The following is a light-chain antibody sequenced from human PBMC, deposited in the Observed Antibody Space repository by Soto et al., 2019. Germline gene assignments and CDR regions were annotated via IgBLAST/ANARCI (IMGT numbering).Light chain of an antibody. J-gene: IGLJ1*01. Sequence: QSVLTQPASVFGSPGQSITFSCTGTSSDVGGYNFVSWYQQHPGKAPKLMIYEVSSRPSGVSNRFSGSTSGNTASLTISGLQPEDEADYYCSSYTTRSTVVVVTGTKLTVL. CDR2: EVS. CDR1: SSDVGGYNF. V-gene: IGLV2-14*03. CDR3: SSYTTRSTVV.